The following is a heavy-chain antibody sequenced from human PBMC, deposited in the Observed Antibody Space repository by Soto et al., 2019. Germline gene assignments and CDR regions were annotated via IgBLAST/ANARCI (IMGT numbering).Heavy chain of an antibody. CDR3: ARDESGHCTNGVCYRGRGPLDV. CDR1: GYTFTSYA. D-gene: IGHD2-8*01. V-gene: IGHV1-3*01. CDR2: INAGNGNT. J-gene: IGHJ6*02. Sequence: ASVKVSCKASGYTFTSYAMHWVRQAPGQRLEWMGWINAGNGNTKYSQKFQGRVTITRDTSASTAYMELSSLRSEDTAVYYCARDESGHCTNGVCYRGRGPLDVWGQGTTVTVSS.